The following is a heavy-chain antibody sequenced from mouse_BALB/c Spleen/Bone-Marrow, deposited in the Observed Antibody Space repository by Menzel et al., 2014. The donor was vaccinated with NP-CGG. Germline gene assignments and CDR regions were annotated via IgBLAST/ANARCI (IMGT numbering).Heavy chain of an antibody. V-gene: IGHV1-61*01. CDR1: GYSFTSYW. Sequence: QVQLKESGAELVRPGASAKLSCKASGYSFTSYWMNWVKQRPGQGLEWIGMIRPSDTETRLNQRFKDKATLTVDKSSSTAYMQLSSPTSEDSAVYYCARLEGNYGSTFAYWGQGTLVTVSA. J-gene: IGHJ3*01. CDR2: IRPSDTET. D-gene: IGHD1-1*01. CDR3: ARLEGNYGSTFAY.